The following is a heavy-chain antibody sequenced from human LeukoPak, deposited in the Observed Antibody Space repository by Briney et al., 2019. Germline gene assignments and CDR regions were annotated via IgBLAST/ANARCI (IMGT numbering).Heavy chain of an antibody. CDR1: GFAFSSYS. Sequence: GGSLRLSCAASGFAFSSYSMNWVRQAPGKGLEWVSSISSSSSYIYYADSVKGRFTISRDNAKNSLYLQMNSLRAEDTAVYYCARDGATYYDFWSGYLNWFDPWGQGTLVTVSS. D-gene: IGHD3-3*01. J-gene: IGHJ5*02. CDR3: ARDGATYYDFWSGYLNWFDP. V-gene: IGHV3-21*01. CDR2: ISSSSSYI.